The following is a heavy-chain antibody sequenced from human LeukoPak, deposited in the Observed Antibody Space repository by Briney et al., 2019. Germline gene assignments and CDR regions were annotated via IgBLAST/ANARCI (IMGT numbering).Heavy chain of an antibody. V-gene: IGHV5-51*01. J-gene: IGHJ4*02. CDR3: ARYWGSGLEQLVDY. CDR2: IQPGNPEI. D-gene: IGHD6-6*01. CDR1: EYSFTSYW. Sequence: GESLKISCKASEYSFTSYWIGWVRQMPGKGLEWVGNIQPGNPEIRYSPSFQGQVTLSADKSISTAYLQWSSLKASGTAMYYCARYWGSGLEQLVDYWGQGTLVTVSS.